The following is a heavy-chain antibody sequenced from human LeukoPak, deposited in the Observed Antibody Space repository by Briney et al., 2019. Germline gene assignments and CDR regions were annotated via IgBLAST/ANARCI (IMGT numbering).Heavy chain of an antibody. D-gene: IGHD3-10*01. V-gene: IGHV3-23*01. Sequence: GGSLRLSCAASGFTFSSYAMSWVRQAPGKGLEWVSAIRGSGVTTYYADSVKGRFTISRDNSKNTLYLQMNSLRAEDTALYYCAKDRDYYLVGFFDYWGQGTLVTVSS. CDR1: GFTFSSYA. CDR3: AKDRDYYLVGFFDY. CDR2: IRGSGVTT. J-gene: IGHJ4*02.